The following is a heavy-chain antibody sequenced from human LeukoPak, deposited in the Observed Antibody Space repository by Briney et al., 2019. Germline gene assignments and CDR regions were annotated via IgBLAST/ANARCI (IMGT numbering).Heavy chain of an antibody. V-gene: IGHV3-33*01. D-gene: IGHD4-23*01. J-gene: IGHJ4*02. CDR3: ARSYYRGNSGATDY. CDR1: GFTFNNYG. CDR2: MWYDGSNK. Sequence: GGSLRLSCATSGFTFNNYGMYWVRQAPGKGLEWVAVMWYDGSNKYYADSVQGRFTISRDNSKNTLYLQMNSLRVEDTAVYYCARSYYRGNSGATDYWGQGTLVSVSS.